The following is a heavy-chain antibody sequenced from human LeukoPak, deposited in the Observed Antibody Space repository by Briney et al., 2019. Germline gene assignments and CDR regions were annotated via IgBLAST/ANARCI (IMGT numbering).Heavy chain of an antibody. Sequence: ASVKVSCKASGYTFTDYYIHWVRQAPGQGLEWMGWINPNSGGTNYAQKFQGRVTMTRDTSISTAYMELSRLRSDDTAVYYCARDPAAAESFDYWGQGTLVTVSS. V-gene: IGHV1-2*02. CDR1: GYTFTDYY. CDR3: ARDPAAAESFDY. J-gene: IGHJ4*02. D-gene: IGHD6-13*01. CDR2: INPNSGGT.